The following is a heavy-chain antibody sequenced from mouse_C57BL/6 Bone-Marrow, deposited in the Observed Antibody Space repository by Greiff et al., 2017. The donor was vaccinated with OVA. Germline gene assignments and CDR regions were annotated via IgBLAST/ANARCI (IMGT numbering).Heavy chain of an antibody. V-gene: IGHV5-6*01. Sequence: EVQRVESGGDLVKPGGSLKLSCAASGFTFSSYGMSWVRQTPDKRLEWVATISSGGSYTYYPDSVKGRFTISRDNAKNTLYLQMSSLKSEDTAMYYCARQSYSFAYWGQGTLVTVSA. CDR3: ARQSYSFAY. CDR1: GFTFSSYG. J-gene: IGHJ3*01. CDR2: ISSGGSYT. D-gene: IGHD1-1*01.